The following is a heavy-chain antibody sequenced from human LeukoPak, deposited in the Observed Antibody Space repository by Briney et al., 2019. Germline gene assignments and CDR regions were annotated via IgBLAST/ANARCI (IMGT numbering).Heavy chain of an antibody. CDR3: ARAINTAMVVGRDAFDI. CDR1: GYTFTSYD. J-gene: IGHJ3*02. V-gene: IGHV1-69*05. Sequence: AASVKVSCKASGYTFTSYDINWVRQATGQGLEWMGGIIPIFGTANYAQKFQGRVTITTDESTSTAYMELSSLRSEDTAVYYCARAINTAMVVGRDAFDIWGQGTMVTVSS. CDR2: IIPIFGTA. D-gene: IGHD5-18*01.